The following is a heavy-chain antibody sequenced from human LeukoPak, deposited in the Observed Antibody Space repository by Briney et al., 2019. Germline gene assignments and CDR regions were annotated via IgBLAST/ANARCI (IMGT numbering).Heavy chain of an antibody. D-gene: IGHD6-13*01. CDR2: IHYSGST. CDR3: ARVLGVAAAGTAEFDY. CDR1: GGSISSYY. V-gene: IGHV4-59*01. J-gene: IGHJ4*02. Sequence: PSETLSLTCTVSGGSISSYYWSWIRQPPGKGLEWIGYIHYSGSTNYNPSLKSRVTISVDTSKNQFSLKLSSVTAADTAVYYCARVLGVAAAGTAEFDYWGQGTLVTVSS.